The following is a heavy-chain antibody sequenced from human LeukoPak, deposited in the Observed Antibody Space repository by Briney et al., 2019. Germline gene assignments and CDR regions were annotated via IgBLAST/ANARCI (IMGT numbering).Heavy chain of an antibody. CDR3: AKGGGSLYYDFWSGHTDAFDI. D-gene: IGHD3-3*01. Sequence: GGSLRLSCAAYGFTFGPYTMNWVRQAPGKGLEWVSYISSSSDTIYYADSVKGRFTISRDNAKNSLNLQMNSLRVEDTAVYHCAKGGGSLYYDFWSGHTDAFDIWGQGTMVTVSS. CDR1: GFTFGPYT. CDR2: ISSSSDTI. J-gene: IGHJ3*02. V-gene: IGHV3-48*04.